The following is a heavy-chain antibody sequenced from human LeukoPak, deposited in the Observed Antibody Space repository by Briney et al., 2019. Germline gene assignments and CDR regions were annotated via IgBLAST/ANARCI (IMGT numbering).Heavy chain of an antibody. Sequence: SETLSLTCTVSGGSISSSSYYWGWIRQPPGKGLEWIGSIYYSGSTYYNPSLKSRVTISVDTSKTQFSLKLSSVTAADTAVYYCAREYYDSNKAPAFDIWGQGTMVTVSS. CDR2: IYYSGST. J-gene: IGHJ3*02. D-gene: IGHD3-22*01. CDR1: GGSISSSSYY. CDR3: AREYYDSNKAPAFDI. V-gene: IGHV4-39*02.